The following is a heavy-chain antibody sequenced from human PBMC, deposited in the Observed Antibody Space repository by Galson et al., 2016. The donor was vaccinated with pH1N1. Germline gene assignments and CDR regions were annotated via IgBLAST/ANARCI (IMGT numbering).Heavy chain of an antibody. D-gene: IGHD2-15*01. V-gene: IGHV3-30*18. CDR1: GFTFSGYG. CDR2: MSFDGSDK. CDR3: AKDQSPYCTGGSCYSKGFDY. J-gene: IGHJ4*02. Sequence: SLRLSCAASGFTFSGYGMHWVRQAPGKGLEWVAGMSFDGSDKYYADSVKGRFTISRDKSKNTPYLQMNSLRAEDTAVYYCAKDQSPYCTGGSCYSKGFDYWGQGTLVTVSS.